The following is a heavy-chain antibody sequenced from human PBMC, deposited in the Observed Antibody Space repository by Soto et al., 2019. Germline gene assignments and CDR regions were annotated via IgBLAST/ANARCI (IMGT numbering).Heavy chain of an antibody. CDR3: ARYRYYYYDTSGYYSY. J-gene: IGHJ4*02. CDR2: INTGNGNT. CDR1: GYSFTSHF. Sequence: QVQLVQSGAEVKKPGASMKVSCRTSGYSFTSHFIHWVRQAPGQRLEWMGWINTGNGNTRYSENLEGRLTITRATSASTAYMELSSLRSEDTAVYYCARYRYYYYDTSGYYSYWGQGTLVTVSS. D-gene: IGHD3-22*01. V-gene: IGHV1-3*04.